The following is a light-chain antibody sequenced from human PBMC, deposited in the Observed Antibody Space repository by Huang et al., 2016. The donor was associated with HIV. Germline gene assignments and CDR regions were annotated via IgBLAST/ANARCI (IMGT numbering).Light chain of an antibody. CDR3: QHYGSSLLT. J-gene: IGKJ3*01. CDR1: QSVSSNH. CDR2: DTS. V-gene: IGKV3-20*01. Sequence: EIVLTQSPGTLSLSPGERDTLSCRASQSVSSNHLVWYQQRPGQAPRLLIYDTSTRATGIPDRFSGSGSGTDFTLTISRLEPEDLAVYYCQHYGSSLLTFGPGTKVHIK.